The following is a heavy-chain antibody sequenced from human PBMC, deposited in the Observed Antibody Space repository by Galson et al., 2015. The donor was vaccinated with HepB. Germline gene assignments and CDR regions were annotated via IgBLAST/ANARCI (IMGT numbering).Heavy chain of an antibody. V-gene: IGHV3-21*01. CDR1: GFTFSSCS. J-gene: IGHJ5*02. D-gene: IGHD3-10*01. CDR2: ISSSSSYI. CDR3: ASVGYYYGSGSYDWFDP. Sequence: SLRLSCAASGFTFSSCSMNWVRQAPGKGLEWVSSISSSSSYIYYADSVKGRFTISRDNAKNSLYLQMNSLRAEDTAVYYCASVGYYYGSGSYDWFDPWGQGTLVTVSS.